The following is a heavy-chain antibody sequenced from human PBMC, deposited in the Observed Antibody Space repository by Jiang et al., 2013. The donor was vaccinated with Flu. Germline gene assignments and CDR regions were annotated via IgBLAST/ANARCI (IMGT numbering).Heavy chain of an antibody. CDR1: GYGFTNYS. D-gene: IGHD6-13*01. CDR2: INTKTGNP. Sequence: KASGYGFTNYSMHWVRQAPGQGLEWMGSINTKTGNPTYAQGFTGRFVFSLDTSVSTAYLQISSLKAEDTAVYYCASQPPGIAAAGTGWFDPWGQGTLVTVSS. CDR3: ASQPPGIAAAGTGWFDP. V-gene: IGHV7-4-1*02. J-gene: IGHJ5*02.